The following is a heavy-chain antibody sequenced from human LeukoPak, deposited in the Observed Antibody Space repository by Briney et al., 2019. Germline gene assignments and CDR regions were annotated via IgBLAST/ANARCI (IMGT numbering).Heavy chain of an antibody. Sequence: SETLSLTCTVSGGSISSYYWSWIRQPPGKGLEWVGYVYTSGSTNYNPSLKSRVTISVDTSKNQFSLKLSSVTAADTAVYFCARDSGFWLYWGQGTLVSVSS. V-gene: IGHV4-4*09. D-gene: IGHD3-22*01. CDR2: VYTSGST. J-gene: IGHJ4*02. CDR1: GGSISSYY. CDR3: ARDSGFWLY.